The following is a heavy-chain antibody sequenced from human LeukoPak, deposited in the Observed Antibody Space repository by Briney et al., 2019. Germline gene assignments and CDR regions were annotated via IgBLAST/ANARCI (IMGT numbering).Heavy chain of an antibody. CDR2: ISGDGGST. D-gene: IGHD2-15*01. V-gene: IGHV3-43*02. CDR1: GFTFDDYA. Sequence: GGSLRLSCAASGFTFDDYAMHWVRQAPGKGLEWVSLISGDGGSTYYADSVKGRFTISRDNSKNSLYLQMNSLRTEDTALYYCAKDLGYCSGGSCYGSWFDPWGQGNLVTVSS. J-gene: IGHJ5*02. CDR3: AKDLGYCSGGSCYGSWFDP.